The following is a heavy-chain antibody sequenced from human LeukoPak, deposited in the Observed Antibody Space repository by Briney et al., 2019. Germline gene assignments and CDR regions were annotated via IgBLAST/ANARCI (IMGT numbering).Heavy chain of an antibody. CDR2: IRQDGDEK. CDR3: ARVRTEWYIDL. CDR1: GFIFNSHW. V-gene: IGHV3-7*01. D-gene: IGHD2-8*02. Sequence: GGSLRLSCAGSGFIFNSHWMTWVRQAPGMGLEWVGNIRQDGDEKFYADSVRGRSTISRDNAKNSLYQHLNNLRAEDTAIYYCARVRTEWYIDLWGRGTLVTVSP. J-gene: IGHJ2*01.